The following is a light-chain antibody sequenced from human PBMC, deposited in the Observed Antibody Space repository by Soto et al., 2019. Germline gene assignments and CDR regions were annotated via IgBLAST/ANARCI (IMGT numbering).Light chain of an antibody. CDR1: QSVSGN. V-gene: IGKV3-15*01. CDR3: QQYDVWPALT. CDR2: GAS. Sequence: EKALTQSPVTLSLSPEERATLSCRASQSVSGNLAWYQQRPGQAPRLLIYGASTRASGVPDRFSGSGSGTEFILTISSLQSEDSAVYYCQQYDVWPALTFGGGTKVDIK. J-gene: IGKJ4*01.